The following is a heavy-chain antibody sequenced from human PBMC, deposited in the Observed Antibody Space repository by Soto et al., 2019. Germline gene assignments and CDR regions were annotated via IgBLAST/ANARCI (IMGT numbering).Heavy chain of an antibody. V-gene: IGHV4-4*02. Sequence: QVQLQESGPGLVKPSGTLSLTCAVSSGSISSDNWWSWVRQPPGKGLEWIGEIYPSGNTNYNPSLRSRVTISVDRSKNQFSLKLSSVTAADTAVYYCARTYCSGRSCYSAFDYWGQGTLVTVSS. D-gene: IGHD2-15*01. CDR2: IYPSGNT. CDR3: ARTYCSGRSCYSAFDY. CDR1: SGSISSDNW. J-gene: IGHJ4*02.